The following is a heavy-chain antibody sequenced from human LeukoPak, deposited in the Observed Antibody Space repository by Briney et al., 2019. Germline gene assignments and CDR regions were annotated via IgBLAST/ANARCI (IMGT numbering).Heavy chain of an antibody. CDR3: ARGTTGSHDAFDI. CDR1: GYTFNSYG. Sequence: ASVKVSCKASGYTFNSYGINWVRQAPGQGLEWMGWISTYTGNTNYAQKLQGRVTMTTATSTSTAYMGLRSLRSDDTAFYYCARGTTGSHDAFDIWGQGTMVTVSS. V-gene: IGHV1-18*01. J-gene: IGHJ3*02. CDR2: ISTYTGNT. D-gene: IGHD1-1*01.